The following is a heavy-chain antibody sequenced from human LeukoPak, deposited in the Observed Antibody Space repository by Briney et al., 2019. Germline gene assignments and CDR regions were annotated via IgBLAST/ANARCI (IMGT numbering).Heavy chain of an antibody. J-gene: IGHJ4*02. CDR2: MNPNIGNA. V-gene: IGHV1-8*01. D-gene: IGHD1-7*01. Sequence: ASAKVSCKASGYTFTSYEINWVRQATGQGLEWMGWMNPNIGNAGYAQKFQGRVTMTRDTSINTAYMELSSLRSEDTAVYYCARGPKWNYVVPLDYWGQGTLVTVSS. CDR1: GYTFTSYE. CDR3: ARGPKWNYVVPLDY.